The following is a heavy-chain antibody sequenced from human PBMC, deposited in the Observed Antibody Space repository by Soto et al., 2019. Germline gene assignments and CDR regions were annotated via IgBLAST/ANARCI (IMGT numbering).Heavy chain of an antibody. CDR3: VLYCISGLCYTIGNY. J-gene: IGHJ4*02. CDR1: GFTFNNYA. Sequence: GGSLRLSCAASGFTFNNYAVSWVRQAPEKGLEWVSTITGSGGTTYYADSVKGRFTISRDNSKNTLYLQMNSLRTEDTAVYYCVLYCISGLCYTIGNYWGQGTLVTVSS. V-gene: IGHV3-23*01. CDR2: ITGSGGTT. D-gene: IGHD2-8*01.